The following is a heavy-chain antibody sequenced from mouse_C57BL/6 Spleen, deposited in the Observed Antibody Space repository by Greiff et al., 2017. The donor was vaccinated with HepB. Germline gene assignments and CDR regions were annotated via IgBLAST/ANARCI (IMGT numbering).Heavy chain of an antibody. CDR2: ISYDGSN. CDR1: GYSITSGYY. CDR3: ARVYSNYPAWFAY. V-gene: IGHV3-6*01. Sequence: EVQVVESGPGLVKPSQSLSLTCSVTGYSITSGYYWNWIRQFPGNKLEWMGYISYDGSNNYNPSLKNRISITRDTSKNQFFLKLNSVTTEDTATYYCARVYSNYPAWFAYWGQGTLVTVSA. D-gene: IGHD2-5*01. J-gene: IGHJ3*01.